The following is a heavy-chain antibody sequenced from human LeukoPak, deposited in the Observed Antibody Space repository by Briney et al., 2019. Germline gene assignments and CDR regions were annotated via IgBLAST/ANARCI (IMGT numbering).Heavy chain of an antibody. CDR3: ARALSRGYSGYDYGLGY. J-gene: IGHJ4*02. CDR1: GGTFSSYA. D-gene: IGHD5-12*01. V-gene: IGHV1-69*05. Sequence: SVKVSCKASGGTFSSYAISWVRQAPGQGLEWMGGIIPIFGTANYAQKLQGRVTMTTETSTSTAYMELRSLRSDDTAVYYCARALSRGYSGYDYGLGYWGQGTLVTVSS. CDR2: IIPIFGTA.